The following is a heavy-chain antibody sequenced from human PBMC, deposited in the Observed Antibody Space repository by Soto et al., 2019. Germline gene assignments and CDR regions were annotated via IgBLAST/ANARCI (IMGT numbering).Heavy chain of an antibody. V-gene: IGHV1-2*04. CDR2: INPNSGGT. J-gene: IGHJ6*02. Sequence: ASVKVSCKASGYTFTGYYMHWVRQAPGQGLEWMGWINPNSGGTNYAQKFQGWVTMTRDTSISTAYMELSRLRSDDTAVYYCASAPGGGGYYYYGMDVWGQETTVTVSS. CDR3: ASAPGGGGYYYYGMDV. D-gene: IGHD2-15*01. CDR1: GYTFTGYY.